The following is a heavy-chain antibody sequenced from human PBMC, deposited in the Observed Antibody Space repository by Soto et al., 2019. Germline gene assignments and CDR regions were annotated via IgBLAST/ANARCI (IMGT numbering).Heavy chain of an antibody. J-gene: IGHJ6*02. CDR1: GYTFTSYA. D-gene: IGHD3-9*01. V-gene: IGHV7-4-1*01. Sequence: ASVKVSCKASGYTFTSYAMNWVRQAPGQGLEWMGWINTNTGNPTYAQGFTGRFVFSLDTSVSTAYLQICSLKAEDTAVYYCAREYYDILTGHSPLYYYYSMDVWGQGTTVTVSS. CDR2: INTNTGNP. CDR3: AREYYDILTGHSPLYYYYSMDV.